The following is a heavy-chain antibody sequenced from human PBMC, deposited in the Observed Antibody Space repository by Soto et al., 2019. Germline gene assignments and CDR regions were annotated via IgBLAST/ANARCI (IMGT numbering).Heavy chain of an antibody. CDR2: IYYSGST. CDR1: GGSISSYY. CDR3: ARDLYSGRLNY. J-gene: IGHJ4*02. Sequence: PSETLSLTCTVSGGSISSYYWSWIRQPPGKGLEWIGYIYYSGSTNYNPSLKSRVTISVDTSKNQFSLKLSSVTAADTAVYYCARDLYSGRLNYWGQGTLVTVSS. V-gene: IGHV4-59*01. D-gene: IGHD1-26*01.